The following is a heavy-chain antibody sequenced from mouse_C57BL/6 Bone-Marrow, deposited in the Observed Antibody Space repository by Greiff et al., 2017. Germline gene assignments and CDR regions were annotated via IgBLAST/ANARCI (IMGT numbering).Heavy chain of an antibody. J-gene: IGHJ2*01. D-gene: IGHD1-1*01. V-gene: IGHV5-17*01. CDR2: ISSGSSTI. Sequence: EVQLMESGGGLVKPGGSLKLSCAASGFTFSDYGMHWVRQAPEKGLEWVAYISSGSSTIYYADTVKGRFTISRDNTKNTLFLQLTSLRSEDTAMDYCARGSTTVGATEYFDYWGHGTTLTVSS. CDR1: GFTFSDYG. CDR3: ARGSTTVGATEYFDY.